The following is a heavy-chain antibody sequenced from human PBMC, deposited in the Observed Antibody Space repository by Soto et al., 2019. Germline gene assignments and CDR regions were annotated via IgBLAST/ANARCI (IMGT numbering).Heavy chain of an antibody. D-gene: IGHD3-16*01. J-gene: IGHJ5*02. Sequence: QVQLVQSGAEVKKPGSSVKVSCKASGGTFSNYAITWVRQAPGQGLEWVGRIIPIFGTTNVAQKFQGRVTITADESTTTANMELSGLRSDDTAVYYCAKDGGADGFFGNWLGPWGQGTLVTVSS. V-gene: IGHV1-69*15. CDR1: GGTFSNYA. CDR3: AKDGGADGFFGNWLGP. CDR2: IIPIFGTT.